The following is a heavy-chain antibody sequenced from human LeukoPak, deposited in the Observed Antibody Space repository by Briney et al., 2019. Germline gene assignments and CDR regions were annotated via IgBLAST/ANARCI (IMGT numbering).Heavy chain of an antibody. J-gene: IGHJ4*02. V-gene: IGHV1-2*02. CDR1: GYTFTGNP. CDR3: TREDY. Sequence: ASVKVSCKASGYTFTGNPILWVRQAPEQGLEWMGWIIPNSGATTYAQKFQGRVAMTRDTSISTAFMELSSLRSDDTAVYYCTREDYWGQGTPVTVSS. CDR2: IIPNSGAT.